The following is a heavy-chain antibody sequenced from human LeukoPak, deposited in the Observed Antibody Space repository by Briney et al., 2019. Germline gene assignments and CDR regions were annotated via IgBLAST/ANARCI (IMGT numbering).Heavy chain of an antibody. J-gene: IGHJ6*02. D-gene: IGHD3-16*01. Sequence: GGSLRLSCAASGFTFTSYWMNWARQAPGKGLEWVASINHNGNVNYYVDSVKGRFTISRGNAKNSLYLQMSNLRAEDTAVYFCARGGGLDVWGQGATVTVSS. CDR3: ARGGGLDV. CDR2: INHNGNVN. V-gene: IGHV3-7*03. CDR1: GFTFTSYW.